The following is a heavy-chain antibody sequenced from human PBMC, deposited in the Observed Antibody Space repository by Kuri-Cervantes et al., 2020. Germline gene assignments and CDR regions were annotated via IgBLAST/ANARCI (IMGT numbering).Heavy chain of an antibody. CDR2: MNPNSGNT. CDR1: GYTFTSYG. D-gene: IGHD3-10*01. J-gene: IGHJ4*02. V-gene: IGHV1-8*02. CDR3: ARGPYGSGSYGGLADY. Sequence: ASVKVSCKASGYTFTSYGINWVRQATGQGLEWMGWMNPNSGNTGHAQKFQGRVTMTRNTSISTAYIELSSLRSEDTAVYYCARGPYGSGSYGGLADYWGQGTLVTVSS.